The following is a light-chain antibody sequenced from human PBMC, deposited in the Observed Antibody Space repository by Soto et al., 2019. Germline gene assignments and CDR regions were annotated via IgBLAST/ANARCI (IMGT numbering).Light chain of an antibody. J-gene: IGKJ4*01. CDR3: HQSDTHPFT. CDR2: AAS. CDR1: QSIRTY. V-gene: IGKV1-39*01. Sequence: DIQMTQSPSSLYASVGDIVTITCRASQSIRTYLNWYQQKPGKAPKLLISAASSLQSGVPSRYSGSGAGTYCSLTINRLQPEDFATYYGHQSDTHPFTFGGGTMVDIK.